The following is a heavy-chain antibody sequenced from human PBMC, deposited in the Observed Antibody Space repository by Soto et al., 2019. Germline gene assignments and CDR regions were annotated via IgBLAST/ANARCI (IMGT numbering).Heavy chain of an antibody. V-gene: IGHV1-69*01. D-gene: IGHD3-22*01. CDR1: GGTFSSYA. CDR3: ARYITMIVVVTKTLGAFDI. Sequence: QVQLVQSGAEVKKPGSSVKVSCKASGGTFSSYAISWVRQAPGQGLEWMGGIIPIFGTANYAQKFQGRVTINADESRSTAYIELSSLRSEDTAVYYCARYITMIVVVTKTLGAFDIWGKGTIVTVSS. CDR2: IIPIFGTA. J-gene: IGHJ3*02.